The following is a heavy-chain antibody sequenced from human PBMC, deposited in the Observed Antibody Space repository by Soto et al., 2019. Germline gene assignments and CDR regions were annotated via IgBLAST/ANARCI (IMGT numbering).Heavy chain of an antibody. CDR3: AKVMLYCSSTSCPGDY. J-gene: IGHJ4*02. CDR1: GFTFSSYG. CDR2: ISYDGSNK. D-gene: IGHD2-2*01. Sequence: GGSLRLSCAASGFTFSSYGMHWVRQAPGKGLEWVAVISYDGSNKYYADSVKGRFTISRDNSKNTLYLQMNSLRAEDTAVYYCAKVMLYCSSTSCPGDYWGQGTLVTVSS. V-gene: IGHV3-30*18.